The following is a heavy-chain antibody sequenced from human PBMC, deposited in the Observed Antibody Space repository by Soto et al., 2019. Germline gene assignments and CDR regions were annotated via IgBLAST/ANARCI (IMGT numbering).Heavy chain of an antibody. J-gene: IGHJ4*02. CDR2: IYYSGST. Sequence: SETLSLTCTVSGGSISSGGYYWSWIRQHPGKGLEWIGYIYYSGSTYYNPSLKSRVTISVDTSKNQFSLKLSSVTAADTVVYFCARAPRSGSLDYWGQGTLVTVSS. CDR1: GGSISSGGYY. CDR3: ARAPRSGSLDY. D-gene: IGHD3-10*01. V-gene: IGHV4-31*03.